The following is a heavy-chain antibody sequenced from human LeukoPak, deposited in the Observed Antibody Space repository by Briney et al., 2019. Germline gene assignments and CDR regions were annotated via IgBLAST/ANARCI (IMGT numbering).Heavy chain of an antibody. CDR2: INPSGGST. D-gene: IGHD6-13*01. Sequence: GASVKVSCKASGYTFTSYYMHWVRQAPGQGLEWMGIINPSGGSTSYAQKFQGRVTMTRDTSTSTVYMELSSLRSEDTAVYYCARTGLSGASSWYGELDYWGQGTLVTVSS. CDR1: GYTFTSYY. CDR3: ARTGLSGASSWYGELDY. J-gene: IGHJ4*02. V-gene: IGHV1-46*01.